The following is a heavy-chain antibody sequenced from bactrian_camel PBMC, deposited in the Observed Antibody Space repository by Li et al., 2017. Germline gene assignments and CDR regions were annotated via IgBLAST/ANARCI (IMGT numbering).Heavy chain of an antibody. CDR1: GFTFDDRD. Sequence: QVQLVESGGGSVQAGETLRLSCTTSGFTFDDRDMGWYRQAPGKRCELLSTILGSDGGQWYAGSVKGRFTMSRDTEKNEVYLQMNSLKPLDTAVYYCAAARPPRQDDPALVTGARRPRSPSP. CDR2: ILGSDGGQ. J-gene: IGHJ6*01. V-gene: IGHV3S63*01. CDR3: AAARPPRQDDPALVT. D-gene: IGHD3*01.